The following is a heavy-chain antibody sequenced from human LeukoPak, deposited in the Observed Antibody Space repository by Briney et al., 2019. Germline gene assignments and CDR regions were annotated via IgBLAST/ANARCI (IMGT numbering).Heavy chain of an antibody. D-gene: IGHD2-2*01. CDR3: ARVGIVVVPAAEAAFDI. Sequence: SVKVSCKASGGTFSSYAISWVRQAPGQGLEWMGGIIPIFGTANYAQKFQGRVTITTDESTSTAYMELSSLRSEDTAVYYCARVGIVVVPAAEAAFDIWGQGTMVTVSS. J-gene: IGHJ3*02. CDR2: IIPIFGTA. CDR1: GGTFSSYA. V-gene: IGHV1-69*05.